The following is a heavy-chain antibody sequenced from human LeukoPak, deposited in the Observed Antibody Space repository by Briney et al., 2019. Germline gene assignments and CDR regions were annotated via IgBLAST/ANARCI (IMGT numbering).Heavy chain of an antibody. Sequence: SETLSLTCNVSGGSISSYYWSWIRQPPGKGLEWIGSIYHSGSTYYNPSLKSRLTISVDTSKNQFSLKLNSVTAADTAVYCCARQGQFMVRDDAFDIWGQGTLVTVSS. CDR1: GGSISSYY. CDR2: IYHSGST. D-gene: IGHD3-10*01. J-gene: IGHJ3*02. CDR3: ARQGQFMVRDDAFDI. V-gene: IGHV4-39*01.